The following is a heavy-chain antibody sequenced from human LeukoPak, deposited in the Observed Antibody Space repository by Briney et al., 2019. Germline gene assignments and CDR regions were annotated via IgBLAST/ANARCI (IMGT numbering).Heavy chain of an antibody. Sequence: GASVKVSCKASGGTFSSYAISWVRQAPGQGLEWMGGIIPIFGTANYAQKFQGRVTITADESTSTAYMELSSLRSEDTAVYYCARGPPPRYCSSTSCQRTHFDYWGQGTLVTVSS. J-gene: IGHJ4*02. V-gene: IGHV1-69*13. CDR3: ARGPPPRYCSSTSCQRTHFDY. D-gene: IGHD2-2*01. CDR1: GGTFSSYA. CDR2: IIPIFGTA.